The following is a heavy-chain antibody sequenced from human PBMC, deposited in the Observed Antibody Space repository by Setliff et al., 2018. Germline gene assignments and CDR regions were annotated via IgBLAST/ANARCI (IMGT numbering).Heavy chain of an antibody. J-gene: IGHJ4*02. CDR2: IKTKTDGGTT. Sequence: PGGSLRLSCAASGFTFSDAWMSWVRQAPGKGLQWIGRIKTKTDGGTTDYAESVKGRFTLSRDDSENTLYLQMNSLKTEDTAVYYCTTDRLTYHDLWSGYLPVDYWGQGTLVTVSS. D-gene: IGHD3-3*01. CDR3: TTDRLTYHDLWSGYLPVDY. V-gene: IGHV3-15*01. CDR1: GFTFSDAW.